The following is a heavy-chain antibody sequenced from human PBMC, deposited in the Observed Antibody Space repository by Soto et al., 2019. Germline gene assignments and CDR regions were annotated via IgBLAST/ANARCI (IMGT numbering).Heavy chain of an antibody. J-gene: IGHJ4*02. V-gene: IGHV4-34*01. CDR3: ATKAYSSSSPFDY. Sequence: XETRALTCAVYGWSFSGYCWSWIRQPPGKGLEWIGEINHSGSTNYNPSLKSRVTISVDTSKNQFSLKLSSVTAADTAVYYCATKAYSSSSPFDYWGQGSLVTVSS. CDR2: INHSGST. D-gene: IGHD6-6*01. CDR1: GWSFSGYC.